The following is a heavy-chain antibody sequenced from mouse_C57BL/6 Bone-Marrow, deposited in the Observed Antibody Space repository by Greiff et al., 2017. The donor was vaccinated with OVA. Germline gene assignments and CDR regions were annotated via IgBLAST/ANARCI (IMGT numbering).Heavy chain of an antibody. J-gene: IGHJ3*01. Sequence: EVQVVESGGGLVKPGGSLKLSCAASGFTFSSYAMSWVRQTPEKRLEWVATISDGGSYTYYPDNVKGRITISRDNAKNNLYLQMSHLKSEDTAMYYCASSIYYDYDGFAYWGQGTLVTVSA. CDR1: GFTFSSYA. D-gene: IGHD2-4*01. CDR2: ISDGGSYT. CDR3: ASSIYYDYDGFAY. V-gene: IGHV5-4*01.